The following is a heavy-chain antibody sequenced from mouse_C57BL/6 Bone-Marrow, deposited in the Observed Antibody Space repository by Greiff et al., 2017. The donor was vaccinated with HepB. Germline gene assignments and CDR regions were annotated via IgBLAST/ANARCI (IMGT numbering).Heavy chain of an antibody. CDR3: ARKGVGFDY. Sequence: QVQLQQPGAELVRPGSSVKLSCKASGYTFTSYWMHWVKQRPIQGLEWIGNIDPSDSDTHYNQKFKDKATLTVDKSSSTAYMQLSSLTSEDSAVYYCARKGVGFDYWGQGTTLTVSS. CDR1: GYTFTSYW. J-gene: IGHJ2*01. CDR2: IDPSDSDT. V-gene: IGHV1-52*01.